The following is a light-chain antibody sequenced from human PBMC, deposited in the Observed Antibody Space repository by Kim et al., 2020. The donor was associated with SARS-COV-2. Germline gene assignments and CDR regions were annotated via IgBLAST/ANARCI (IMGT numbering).Light chain of an antibody. CDR1: QDIRND. V-gene: IGKV1-17*01. Sequence: ASVGDRGTITCRQSQDIRNDLGWYQQNPGRAPKRLIYGASSLQSGVPSRCSGSGSGTEFTLTISSLQPEDFATYFCLQHNTYPITFGQGTRLEIK. CDR2: GAS. CDR3: LQHNTYPIT. J-gene: IGKJ5*01.